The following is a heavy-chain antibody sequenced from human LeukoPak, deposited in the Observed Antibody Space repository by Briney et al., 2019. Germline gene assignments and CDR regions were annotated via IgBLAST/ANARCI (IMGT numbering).Heavy chain of an antibody. CDR3: ARGRTIAVAGTDWFDP. CDR1: GNTFTGNF. CDR2: INPNSGET. V-gene: IGHV1-2*02. Sequence: ASVKVSCKASGNTFTGNFMHWLRQAPGQGLEWIGWINPNSGETNYAQNFQGRVTMTRDTSITTAYMELSRLTSGDTAVYYCARGRTIAVAGTDWFDPWGQGTLVTVSS. D-gene: IGHD6-19*01. J-gene: IGHJ5*02.